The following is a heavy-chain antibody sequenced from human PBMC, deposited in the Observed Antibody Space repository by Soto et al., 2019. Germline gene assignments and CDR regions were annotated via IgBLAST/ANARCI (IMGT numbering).Heavy chain of an antibody. CDR2: IYYRGNT. Sequence: QLQESGPGLVNPSETLSLTCSVSGDSINSDKYYWGWIRQPPGKGLEWIGSIYYRGNTYYNPSLQTRVTISLDKSKSQCSLRLNSVTAADSAVYFCARLEGLATISYYFDFWGQGAQVTVSS. J-gene: IGHJ4*02. D-gene: IGHD3-9*01. CDR3: ARLEGLATISYYFDF. CDR1: GDSINSDKYY. V-gene: IGHV4-39*01.